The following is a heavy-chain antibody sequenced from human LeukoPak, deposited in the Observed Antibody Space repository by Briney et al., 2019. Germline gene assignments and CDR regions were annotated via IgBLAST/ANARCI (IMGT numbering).Heavy chain of an antibody. D-gene: IGHD1-26*01. CDR3: AREGRSYYYYYYMDV. J-gene: IGHJ6*03. Sequence: GGSLRLSCAASGFTFSDYYMSWIRQAPGKGLEWVSYISSSGSTIYYADSVKGRFTISRGNAKNSLYLQMNSLRAEDTAVYYCAREGRSYYYYYYMDVWGKGTTVTVSS. CDR1: GFTFSDYY. CDR2: ISSSGSTI. V-gene: IGHV3-11*04.